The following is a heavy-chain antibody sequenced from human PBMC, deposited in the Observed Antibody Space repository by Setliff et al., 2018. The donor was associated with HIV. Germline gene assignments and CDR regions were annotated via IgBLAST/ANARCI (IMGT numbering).Heavy chain of an antibody. CDR3: ARVWLYYYGSGPEAPFDY. Sequence: PSVKVSCKASGYPFSGYYMHWVRQAPGQGLEWMGRINPNSGGTNYAQKFQGRVTMTRDTSISTAYTELSRLRSDDTAVYYCARVWLYYYGSGPEAPFDYWGQGTLVTVSS. CDR1: GYPFSGYY. V-gene: IGHV1-2*06. J-gene: IGHJ4*02. D-gene: IGHD3-10*01. CDR2: INPNSGGT.